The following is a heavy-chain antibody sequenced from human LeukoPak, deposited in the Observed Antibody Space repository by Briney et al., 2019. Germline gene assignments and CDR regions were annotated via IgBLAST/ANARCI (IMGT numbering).Heavy chain of an antibody. CDR3: ARRERLGYSYGRGTLDI. CDR1: GFTFSSYS. J-gene: IGHJ3*02. V-gene: IGHV3-66*01. D-gene: IGHD5-18*01. Sequence: PGGSLRLSCAASGFTFSSYSMNWVRQAPGKGLEWVSPIYSEGTGYYADSVKGRFTISRDNSKNTLYLQMNSLRAEDTAVYYCARRERLGYSYGRGTLDIWGQGTMVTVSS. CDR2: IYSEGTG.